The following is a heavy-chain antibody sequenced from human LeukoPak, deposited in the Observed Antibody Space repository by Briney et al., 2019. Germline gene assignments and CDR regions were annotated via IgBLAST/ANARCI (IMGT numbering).Heavy chain of an antibody. CDR1: GFTFSTYE. D-gene: IGHD1-14*01. J-gene: IGHJ3*02. CDR2: ISSNEITM. Sequence: GGSLRLSCAASGFTFSTYEMNWVRQAPGKGLEWVSYISSNEITMYYADSVKGRFTISRDNSKNTLYLQMNSLRAEDTAVYYCASPVFFDIWGQGTMVTVSS. V-gene: IGHV3-48*03. CDR3: ASPVFFDI.